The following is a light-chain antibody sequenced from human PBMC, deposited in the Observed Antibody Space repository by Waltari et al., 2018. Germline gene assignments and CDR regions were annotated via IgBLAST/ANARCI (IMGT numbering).Light chain of an antibody. J-gene: IGKJ4*01. Sequence: DIVMTQSPDSLAVSLGERAPIDCKSSPSVLSSSNNKNYLAWYQQKPRQPPKLLISWASTRESGVPDRFSGSGSGTDFTLTISSLQAEDVAVYYCQQYYSTPLTFGGGTKVEIK. CDR1: PSVLSSSNNKNY. V-gene: IGKV4-1*01. CDR2: WAS. CDR3: QQYYSTPLT.